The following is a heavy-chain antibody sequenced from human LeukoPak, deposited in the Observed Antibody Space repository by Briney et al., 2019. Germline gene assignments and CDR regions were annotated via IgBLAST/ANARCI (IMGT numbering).Heavy chain of an antibody. Sequence: SETLSLTCTVSGGSISSSSYYWSWIRQPPGKGLEWIGYIYYSGSTNYNPSLKSRVTISVDTSKNQFSLKLSSVTAADTAVYYCARGSSSGYPYWGQGTLVTVSS. CDR2: IYYSGST. D-gene: IGHD3-22*01. V-gene: IGHV4-61*01. CDR1: GGSISSSSYY. J-gene: IGHJ4*02. CDR3: ARGSSSGYPY.